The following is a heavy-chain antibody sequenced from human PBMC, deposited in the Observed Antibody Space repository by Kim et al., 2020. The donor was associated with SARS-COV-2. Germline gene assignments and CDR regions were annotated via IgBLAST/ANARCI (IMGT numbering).Heavy chain of an antibody. CDR1: GGSISSSSYY. D-gene: IGHD2-15*01. J-gene: IGHJ4*02. V-gene: IGHV4-39*01. Sequence: SETLSLTCTVSGGSISSSSYYWGWIRQPPGKGLEWIGSIYYSGSTYYNPSLKSRVTISVDTSKNQFSLKLSSVTAADTAVYYCARHARERGDCSGGSCYSNYFDYWGQGTLVTVSS. CDR2: IYYSGST. CDR3: ARHARERGDCSGGSCYSNYFDY.